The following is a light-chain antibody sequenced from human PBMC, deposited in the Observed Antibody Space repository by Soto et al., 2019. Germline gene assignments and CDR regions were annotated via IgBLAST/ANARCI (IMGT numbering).Light chain of an antibody. V-gene: IGKV3-20*01. J-gene: IGKJ1*01. Sequence: EIVLTQSPGTLSLSPGERATLSCRASQSVSSSYLAWYQQKPGQAPRLLIYGASSRATGIPDRFSGSGSGTDFTLTISRLEPEDFAVYYGPQYGSSPTFGQGTKVEIK. CDR1: QSVSSSY. CDR2: GAS. CDR3: PQYGSSPT.